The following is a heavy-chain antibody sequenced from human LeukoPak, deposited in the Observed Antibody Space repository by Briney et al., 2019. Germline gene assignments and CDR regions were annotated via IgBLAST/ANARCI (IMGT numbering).Heavy chain of an antibody. Sequence: PGGSLRLSCAASGFTFSSYEMNWVRQAPGKGLEWVSYIRSSGSTIYYADSVKGRFTISRDNAKNSLYLQMNSLRAEDTAVYYCARVGIQLWLQDYYYGMDVWGKGTTVTVSS. CDR2: IRSSGSTI. V-gene: IGHV3-48*03. CDR1: GFTFSSYE. CDR3: ARVGIQLWLQDYYYGMDV. D-gene: IGHD5-18*01. J-gene: IGHJ6*04.